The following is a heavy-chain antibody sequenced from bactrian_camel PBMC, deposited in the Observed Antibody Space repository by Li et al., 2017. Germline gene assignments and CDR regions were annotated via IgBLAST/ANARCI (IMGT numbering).Heavy chain of an antibody. J-gene: IGHJ4*01. Sequence: DVQLVESGGGLVQPGGSLRLSCVGSGFSLSTYAMAWVRQAPGKGLEWVSGISNGGKTYYADSVKGRSTISRDNAKNTLYLQMNSLKPEDTAVYYCAADPSRELWVGYPPYKYWGQGTQVTVS. D-gene: IGHD5*01. CDR1: GFSLSTYA. CDR2: ISNGGKT. CDR3: AADPSRELWVGYPPYKY. V-gene: IGHV3S31*01.